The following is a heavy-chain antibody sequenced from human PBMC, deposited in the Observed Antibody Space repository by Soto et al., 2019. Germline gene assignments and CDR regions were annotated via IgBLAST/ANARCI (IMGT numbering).Heavy chain of an antibody. D-gene: IGHD5-18*01. J-gene: IGHJ4*02. V-gene: IGHV5-51*01. CDR2: MYPGDSDI. CDR3: AGPSRNTAMAAAIDY. Sequence: PGESLKISCKGSGYSFTSYWIGWVRQMPGKGLEWMGMMYPGDSDIRYSPSFRGQVTISADKSISTAYLQWSSLKASDTAMYYCAGPSRNTAMAAAIDYWGQGTLVTVSS. CDR1: GYSFTSYW.